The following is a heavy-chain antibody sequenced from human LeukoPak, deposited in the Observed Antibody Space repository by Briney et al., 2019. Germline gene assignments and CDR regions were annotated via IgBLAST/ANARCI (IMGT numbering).Heavy chain of an antibody. J-gene: IGHJ4*02. V-gene: IGHV3-7*01. CDR2: INEDGSQK. D-gene: IGHD6-19*01. CDR3: ARPSSYSSAWGSDH. CDR1: GFTLSSYW. Sequence: GGSLRLSCVPSGFTLSSYWMSWVRQAPGKRLEWVANINEDGSQKNYGDAMKGRLTISRDNAKNSVYLQMDSLRVDDTAVYYCARPSSYSSAWGSDHWGQGTLVTVRS.